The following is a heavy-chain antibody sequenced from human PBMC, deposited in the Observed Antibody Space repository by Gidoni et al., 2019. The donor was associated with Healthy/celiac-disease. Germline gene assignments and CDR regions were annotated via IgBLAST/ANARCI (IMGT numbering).Heavy chain of an antibody. V-gene: IGHV4-4*07. J-gene: IGHJ6*02. Sequence: QVQLQESGSGLVKPSETLSLTCTVSGGSISSYYWSWIRQPAGKGLEWIGRIYPSGSPNNNTSLKSRVTMSVDTSKNQFSLKLSSVTAADTAVYYCAREGGYYDSSGYYDYGMDVWGQGTTVTVSS. CDR2: IYPSGSP. CDR1: GGSISSYY. D-gene: IGHD3-22*01. CDR3: AREGGYYDSSGYYDYGMDV.